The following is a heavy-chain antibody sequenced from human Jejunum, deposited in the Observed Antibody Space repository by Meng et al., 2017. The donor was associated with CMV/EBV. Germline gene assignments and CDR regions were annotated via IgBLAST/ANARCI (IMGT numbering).Heavy chain of an antibody. V-gene: IGHV1-2*02. CDR2: INLNIGGT. J-gene: IGHJ5*02. Sequence: CNVSGSRFTGFYIHGVRQAPGEGLEWMGWINLNIGGTDYAQKFQGRVIMTRDTSGSTAYMELSRLRSDDTAIYYCARDYNRRAFDPWGQGTLVTVSS. CDR1: GSRFTGFY. CDR3: ARDYNRRAFDP. D-gene: IGHD3-10*01.